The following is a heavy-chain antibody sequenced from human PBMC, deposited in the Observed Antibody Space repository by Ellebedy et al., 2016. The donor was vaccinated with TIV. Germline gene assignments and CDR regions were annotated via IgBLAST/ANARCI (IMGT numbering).Heavy chain of an antibody. Sequence: ASVKVSCXASGYTFTSYGISWVRQAPGQGLEWMGWISAYNGNTNYAQKLQGRVTMTTDTSTSTAYMELRSLRSDDTAVYYCARELWLNNYYGMDVWGQGTTVTVSS. D-gene: IGHD5-18*01. CDR3: ARELWLNNYYGMDV. J-gene: IGHJ6*02. V-gene: IGHV1-18*01. CDR2: ISAYNGNT. CDR1: GYTFTSYG.